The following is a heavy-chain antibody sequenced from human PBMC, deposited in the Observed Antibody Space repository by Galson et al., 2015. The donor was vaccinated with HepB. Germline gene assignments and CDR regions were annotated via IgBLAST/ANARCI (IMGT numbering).Heavy chain of an antibody. D-gene: IGHD6-13*01. Sequence: CAISGDSVSSNSAAWNWIRQSPSRGLEWLGRTYYRSKWYNVYAVSVKSRITINPDTSKNQFSLQLNSVTPEDTAVYYCARTPGIAAAAPGAFDIWGQGTMVTVSS. CDR2: TYYRSKWYN. V-gene: IGHV6-1*01. CDR3: ARTPGIAAAAPGAFDI. CDR1: GDSVSSNSAA. J-gene: IGHJ3*02.